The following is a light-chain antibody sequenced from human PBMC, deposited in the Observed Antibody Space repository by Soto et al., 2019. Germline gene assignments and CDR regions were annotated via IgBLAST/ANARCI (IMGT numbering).Light chain of an antibody. CDR1: QSISDT. CDR2: GAS. CDR3: QQSTSSLT. V-gene: IGKV3-20*01. Sequence: IMITQSPPTLSVSPGGRVTLSCRASQSISDTIAWYQQKPGQAPRLLIYGASSRAPGIPDRFSGSGSGTDFTVTISRLEPEDSAVYYCQQSTSSLTFGGGTKVDI. J-gene: IGKJ4*01.